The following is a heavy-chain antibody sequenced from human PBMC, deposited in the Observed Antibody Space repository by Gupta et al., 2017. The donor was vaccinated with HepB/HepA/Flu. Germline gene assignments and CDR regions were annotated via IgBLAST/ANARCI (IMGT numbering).Heavy chain of an antibody. CDR3: ARERGDYYDASGYYFGWFDP. J-gene: IGHJ5*02. D-gene: IGHD3-22*01. CDR1: GFSVSGNY. Sequence: EVQLVESGGGLIQPGGSLRLSCAVSGFSVSGNYMGWVRQAPGKGLEWVSVLYRGGTTYYADSVKGRFTISRDNSQNTLFLQMNSLRADDTAVYYCARERGDYYDASGYYFGWFDPWGQGTLVTVSS. CDR2: LYRGGTT. V-gene: IGHV3-53*01.